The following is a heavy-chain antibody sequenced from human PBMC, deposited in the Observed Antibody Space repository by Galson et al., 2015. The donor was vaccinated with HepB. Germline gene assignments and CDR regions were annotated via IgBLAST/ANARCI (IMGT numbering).Heavy chain of an antibody. CDR3: ARGRGWERSRRLYYFDY. D-gene: IGHD1-26*01. J-gene: IGHJ4*02. CDR2: IGAVNDYI. CDR1: GFSFGSYP. V-gene: IGHV3-21*01. Sequence: SLRLSCAASGFSFGSYPMNWVRQAPGKGLEWVSFIGAVNDYIYYADSVKGRFTISRDNTTNSVYLQMNSLRGEDTAVYFCARGRGWERSRRLYYFDYWGQGTLVTVSS.